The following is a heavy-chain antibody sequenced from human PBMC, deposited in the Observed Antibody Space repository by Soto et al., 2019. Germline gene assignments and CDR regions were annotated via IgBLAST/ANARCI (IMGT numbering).Heavy chain of an antibody. Sequence: SETLSLTCAVSGGSISSGGYSWSWIRQPPGKGLEWIGYIYHSGSTYYNPSLKSRVTISVDRSKNQFSLKLSSVTAAGTAVYYCARGIGNNWFDPWGQGTLVTVSS. J-gene: IGHJ5*02. CDR2: IYHSGST. V-gene: IGHV4-30-2*01. CDR1: GGSISSGGYS. CDR3: ARGIGNNWFDP.